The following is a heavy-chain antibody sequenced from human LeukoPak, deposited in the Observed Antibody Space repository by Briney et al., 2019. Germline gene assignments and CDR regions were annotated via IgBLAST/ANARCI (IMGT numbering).Heavy chain of an antibody. Sequence: GGSLRLSCAASGFTFSSYAMSWVRQAPGKGLEWVSGISGSGGSTYYADSVKGRFAISRDNSKNTLYLQMNSLRAEDTAVFYCAKAGGGTYAEDYFDYWGQETLVTVSS. V-gene: IGHV3-23*01. CDR1: GFTFSSYA. CDR2: ISGSGGST. J-gene: IGHJ4*02. D-gene: IGHD1-26*01. CDR3: AKAGGGTYAEDYFDY.